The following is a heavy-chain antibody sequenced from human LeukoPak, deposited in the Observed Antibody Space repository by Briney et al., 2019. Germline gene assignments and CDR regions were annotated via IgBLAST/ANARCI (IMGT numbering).Heavy chain of an antibody. CDR2: ISNDGSNK. V-gene: IGHV3-30*18. D-gene: IGHD2-2*01. CDR3: AKDGFCSGASCYPNHFDP. J-gene: IGHJ5*02. Sequence: GGSLRLSCAASGFTFSPYAMHWVRQAPGKGLEWVALISNDGSNKYHADSVKGRFTISRDNSKNTLDLQTNSLRAEDTAVYYCAKDGFCSGASCYPNHFDPWGQGTLVTVSS. CDR1: GFTFSPYA.